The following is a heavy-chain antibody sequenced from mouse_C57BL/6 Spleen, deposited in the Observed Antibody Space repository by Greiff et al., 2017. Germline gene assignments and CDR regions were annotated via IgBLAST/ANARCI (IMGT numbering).Heavy chain of an antibody. CDR1: GFTFSSYA. J-gene: IGHJ1*03. D-gene: IGHD2-2*01. V-gene: IGHV5-9-1*02. CDR2: ISSGGDYI. CDR3: TRGGYGLNWYFDV. Sequence: EVNVVESGEGLVKPGGSLKLSCAASGFTFSSYAMSWVRQTPEKRLEWVAYISSGGDYIYYADTVKGRFTISRDNARNTLYLQMSSLKSEDTAMYYCTRGGYGLNWYFDVWGTGTTVTVSS.